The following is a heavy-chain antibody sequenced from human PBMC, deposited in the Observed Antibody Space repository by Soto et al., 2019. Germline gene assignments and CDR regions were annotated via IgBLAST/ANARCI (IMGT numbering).Heavy chain of an antibody. CDR2: IKQDGSEK. D-gene: IGHD6-13*01. J-gene: IGHJ6*02. V-gene: IGHV3-7*05. CDR1: GFTLSSYW. CDR3: AREDGSSYSPRYYGMDV. Sequence: EVQLVESGGGLVQPGGSLRLSCAASGFTLSSYWMSWVRQAPGKGLEWVANIKQDGSEKYYVDSVKGRFTISRDTAKISLYLQLNSLRAEDTAVYYCAREDGSSYSPRYYGMDVWGQGTTVTVSS.